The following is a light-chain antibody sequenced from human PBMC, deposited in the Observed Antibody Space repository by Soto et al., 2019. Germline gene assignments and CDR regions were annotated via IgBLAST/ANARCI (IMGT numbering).Light chain of an antibody. Sequence: ETVLTQSPATLSLSTGERATLSCRASESVDIYLAWYQQKPGQAPRLLIYDASNRATGIPARFSGSGSGTDFTLTISSLEPEDFAVYYCQQRRNWPPLTFGGGTRVEIK. CDR2: DAS. CDR1: ESVDIY. J-gene: IGKJ4*01. V-gene: IGKV3-11*01. CDR3: QQRRNWPPLT.